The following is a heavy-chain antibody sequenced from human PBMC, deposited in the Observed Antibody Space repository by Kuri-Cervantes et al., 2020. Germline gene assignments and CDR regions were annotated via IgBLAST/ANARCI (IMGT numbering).Heavy chain of an antibody. CDR3: AKEGGRRDGYNCWFDP. J-gene: IGHJ5*02. CDR2: ISYEGSNS. Sequence: GGSLRLSCAASGFTFSSYAMHWVRQAPGKGLEWVAVISYEGSNSNYADSVQGRFTISRDNSMNTLYLQMSSLRAEDTAIYYCAKEGGRRDGYNCWFDPWGHGTLVTVSS. D-gene: IGHD5-24*01. V-gene: IGHV3-30*04. CDR1: GFTFSSYA.